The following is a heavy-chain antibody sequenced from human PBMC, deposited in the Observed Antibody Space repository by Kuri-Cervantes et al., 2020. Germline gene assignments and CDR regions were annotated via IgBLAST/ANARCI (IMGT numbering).Heavy chain of an antibody. J-gene: IGHJ4*02. D-gene: IGHD6-19*01. CDR3: ARGLPEGWGYFDY. CDR1: GFTFSSYA. Sequence: GGSLRLSCAASGFTFSSYAMHWVHQAPGKGLEWVAVISYDGSNKYCADSVKGRFTISRDNSKNTLYLQMNSLRAEDTAVYYCARGLPEGWGYFDYWGQGTLVTVFS. V-gene: IGHV3-30-3*01. CDR2: ISYDGSNK.